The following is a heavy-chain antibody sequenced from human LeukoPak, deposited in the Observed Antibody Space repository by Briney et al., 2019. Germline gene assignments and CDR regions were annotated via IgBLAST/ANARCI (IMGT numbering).Heavy chain of an antibody. CDR2: IRSKDYGGTI. Sequence: GRSLRRSCTASGFTFGDYAMSWFRQAPGKGLEWVGFIRSKDYGGTIEYAASVKGRFTISRDDSKSIAYLQMNSLKTEDTAVYYCTRAIYGDYDGGFDYWGQGTLVTVSS. D-gene: IGHD4-17*01. V-gene: IGHV3-49*03. J-gene: IGHJ4*02. CDR3: TRAIYGDYDGGFDY. CDR1: GFTFGDYA.